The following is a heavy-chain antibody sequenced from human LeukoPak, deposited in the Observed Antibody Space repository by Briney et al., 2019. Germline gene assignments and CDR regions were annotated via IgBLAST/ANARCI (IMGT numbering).Heavy chain of an antibody. CDR3: SRALSWTTESYYYMDV. CDR2: MNPNSGNT. D-gene: IGHD3/OR15-3a*01. Sequence: ASVKVSCKSSGYTFTSYDMNWVRQATGQGHELLGWMNPNSGNTGYSQTVQGKVTMTMNTSITTAYMELSRLRSEDTAVYYCSRALSWTTESYYYMDVWGKGTTVTVSS. CDR1: GYTFTSYD. V-gene: IGHV1-8*01. J-gene: IGHJ6*03.